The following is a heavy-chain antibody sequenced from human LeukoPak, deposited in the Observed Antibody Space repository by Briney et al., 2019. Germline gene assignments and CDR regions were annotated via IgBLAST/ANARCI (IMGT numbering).Heavy chain of an antibody. Sequence: GGSLRLSCAASGFTFSSYSMNWVRQAPGKGLEWVSSINGSSSYIYYADSVKGRFTISRDNAKNSLYLQMNSLRAEDTAVYYCARVRGVKGYYYYMDVWGKGTTVTISS. CDR3: ARVRGVKGYYYYMDV. CDR2: INGSSSYI. D-gene: IGHD3-10*01. CDR1: GFTFSSYS. V-gene: IGHV3-21*01. J-gene: IGHJ6*03.